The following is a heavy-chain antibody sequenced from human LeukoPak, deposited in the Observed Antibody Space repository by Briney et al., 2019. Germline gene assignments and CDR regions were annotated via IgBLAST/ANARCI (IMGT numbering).Heavy chain of an antibody. J-gene: IGHJ4*02. CDR3: ARAGYYYGSGSYYNGVDY. D-gene: IGHD3-10*01. CDR1: GGSFSGYY. Sequence: SETLSLTCAAYGGSFSGYYWSWIRQPPGKGLEWIGEINHSGSTNYNPSLKSRVTISVDTSKNQFSLKLSSVTAADTAVYYCARAGYYYGSGSYYNGVDYWGQGTLVTVSS. V-gene: IGHV4-34*01. CDR2: INHSGST.